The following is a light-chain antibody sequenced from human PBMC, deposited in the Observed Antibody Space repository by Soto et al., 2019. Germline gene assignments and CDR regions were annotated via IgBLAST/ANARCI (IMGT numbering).Light chain of an antibody. CDR3: QQSHSTPYT. V-gene: IGKV1-39*01. J-gene: IGKJ5*01. Sequence: DIQMTQSPSSLSASVGDRVTITCRASQSINIYLNWYHQKPGKAPKLLISAASSLQSGVPSRFSGNGVGTHFTLTISSLQPEDFATYHCQQSHSTPYTFGQRTRLEIK. CDR1: QSINIY. CDR2: AAS.